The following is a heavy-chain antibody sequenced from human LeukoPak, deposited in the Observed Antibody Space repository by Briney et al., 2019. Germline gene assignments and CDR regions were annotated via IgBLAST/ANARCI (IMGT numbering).Heavy chain of an antibody. CDR2: ISGSGSTI. J-gene: IGHJ3*02. V-gene: IGHV3-11*01. CDR3: ASDKFYDGGAFDI. D-gene: IGHD3-3*01. Sequence: PGGSLRLSCAASGFTFSDYYMSWIRQAPWKGLEWVSYISGSGSTIYYADSVKGRFTISRDNAKNSLYLQMNSLRAEDTAVYYCASDKFYDGGAFDIWGQGTMVTVSS. CDR1: GFTFSDYY.